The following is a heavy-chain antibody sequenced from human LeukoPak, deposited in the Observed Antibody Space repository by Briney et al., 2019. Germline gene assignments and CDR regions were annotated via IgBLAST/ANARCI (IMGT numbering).Heavy chain of an antibody. CDR3: ANHLACGSTSCPSFDD. D-gene: IGHD2-2*01. Sequence: KPGGSLRLSCTASGFTFNTYSMNWVRQAPGKGLEWVASISDRGSYIYYTDSVKGRFTITRDNAKNSLYLQMNSLRADDTAVYYCANHLACGSTSCPSFDDWGQGTLVTVSS. J-gene: IGHJ4*02. V-gene: IGHV3-21*01. CDR1: GFTFNTYS. CDR2: ISDRGSYI.